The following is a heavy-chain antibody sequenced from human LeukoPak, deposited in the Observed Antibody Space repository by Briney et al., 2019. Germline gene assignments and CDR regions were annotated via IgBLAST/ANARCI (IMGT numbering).Heavy chain of an antibody. CDR1: EFTFSSYA. J-gene: IGHJ4*02. CDR2: ISSSSGYI. CDR3: AREWELPL. D-gene: IGHD1-26*01. Sequence: PGGSLRLSCAASEFTFSSYAMNWVRQAPGEGLEWVSSISSSSGYIYYADSVKGRFTISRDNAKNSLYLQMHSLRAEDTAVYYCAREWELPLWGQGTLVTVSS. V-gene: IGHV3-21*01.